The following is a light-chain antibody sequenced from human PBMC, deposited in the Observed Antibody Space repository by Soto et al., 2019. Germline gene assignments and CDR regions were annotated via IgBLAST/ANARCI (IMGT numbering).Light chain of an antibody. CDR2: KAA. J-gene: IGKJ1*01. CDR1: QTISSW. CDR3: QQYNSFPFT. Sequence: DIQMTQSPSTLYASVGDRVTITCRASQTISSWLDWYQQKPGKAPNLLIYKAASLESGVPSRFSGSGSGTEFTLTISGLHSYDCATYVCQQYNSFPFTFEQGTKVEIK. V-gene: IGKV1-5*03.